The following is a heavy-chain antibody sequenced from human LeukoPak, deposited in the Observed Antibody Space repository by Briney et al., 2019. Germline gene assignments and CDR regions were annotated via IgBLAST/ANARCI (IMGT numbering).Heavy chain of an antibody. V-gene: IGHV3-23*01. CDR1: GFTFSSYA. Sequence: GGSLRLSCAASGFTFSSYAMSWVRQAPGKGLEWVSAISGSGGSTYYADSVKGRFTISRDNSKNTLYLQMNSLRAEDTAVYYCAKHLTLLRPRWYENRDAFDIWGQGTMVTVSA. CDR3: AKHLTLLRPRWYENRDAFDI. CDR2: ISGSGGST. D-gene: IGHD4-23*01. J-gene: IGHJ3*02.